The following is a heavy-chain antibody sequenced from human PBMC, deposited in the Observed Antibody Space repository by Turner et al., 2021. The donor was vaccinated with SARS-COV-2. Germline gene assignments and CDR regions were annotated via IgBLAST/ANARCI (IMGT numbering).Heavy chain of an antibody. CDR1: ACSSSSGDYY. CDR3: ARVPRYNWNYSFDY. J-gene: IGHJ4*02. V-gene: IGHV4-30-4*01. Sequence: QVQPRESCPGLVKPSQTRSLTCTVSACSSSSGDYYWSWIRQPPGKGLEWIGYIYCSGSTYYNPSLKSRVTISVDTSKNQFSLKLSSVTAADTAVYYCARVPRYNWNYSFDYWGQGTLVTVSS. CDR2: IYCSGST. D-gene: IGHD1-7*01.